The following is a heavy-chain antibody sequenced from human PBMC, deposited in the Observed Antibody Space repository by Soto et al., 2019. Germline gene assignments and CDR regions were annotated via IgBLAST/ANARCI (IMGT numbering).Heavy chain of an antibody. D-gene: IGHD2-2*01. J-gene: IGHJ6*02. CDR3: ARLAGYCSGTSCYGYYGMDV. V-gene: IGHV4-39*01. Sequence: SETLSLTCSVSGGSISSGPYSWGWIRQPPGKGLEWIGTFHYSGRTYYSPSLENRVTISVDTSKNQFSLKVSSVTAADTDVFYCARLAGYCSGTSCYGYYGMDVWGQGTTVTVS. CDR2: FHYSGRT. CDR1: GGSISSGPYS.